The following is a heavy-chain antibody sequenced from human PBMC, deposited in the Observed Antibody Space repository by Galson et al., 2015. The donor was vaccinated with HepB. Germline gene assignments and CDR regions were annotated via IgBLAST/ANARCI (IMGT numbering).Heavy chain of an antibody. V-gene: IGHV1-46*01. D-gene: IGHD3-22*01. CDR3: ARDLGYYDSSGYLTGDY. Sequence: SCKASGYTFTTYYMHWVRQAPGQGLEWMGIINPGGGNTNYAQKFQGRVTMTRDTSTSTVYMELSSLRSEDTAVYYCARDLGYYDSSGYLTGDYWDQGTLVTVSS. J-gene: IGHJ4*02. CDR2: INPGGGNT. CDR1: GYTFTTYY.